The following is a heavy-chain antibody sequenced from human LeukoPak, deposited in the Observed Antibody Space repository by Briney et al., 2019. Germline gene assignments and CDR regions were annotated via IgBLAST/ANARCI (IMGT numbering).Heavy chain of an antibody. D-gene: IGHD5-18*01. V-gene: IGHV1-2*02. Sequence: GASVKVSCKATGYTFTGYYMHWVRRAPGQGPEWMGWINPNSGGTNYAQKFQGRITMTRDTSISTAYMELSRLRSDDTAVYYCARGQDTAGHRHYDYWGQGTLVTVSS. CDR1: GYTFTGYY. J-gene: IGHJ4*02. CDR3: ARGQDTAGHRHYDY. CDR2: INPNSGGT.